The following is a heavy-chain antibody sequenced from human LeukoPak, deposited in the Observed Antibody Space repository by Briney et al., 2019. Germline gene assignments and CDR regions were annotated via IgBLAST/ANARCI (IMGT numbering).Heavy chain of an antibody. CDR2: ISGSGGST. CDR3: AQDLAYIGFDN. J-gene: IGHJ4*02. D-gene: IGHD1-1*01. Sequence: GGSLRLSCAASGFTFSSYGMSWVRQAPGKGLEWVSAISGSGGSTYYADSVKGRFTISRDNSKNTVYLQMDSLRFEDAAVYYCAQDLAYIGFDNWDQGTLVTVSS. CDR1: GFTFSSYG. V-gene: IGHV3-23*01.